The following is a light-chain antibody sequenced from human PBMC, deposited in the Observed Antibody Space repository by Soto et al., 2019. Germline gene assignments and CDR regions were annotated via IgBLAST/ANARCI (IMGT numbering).Light chain of an antibody. Sequence: DLQMTQSPFTLSASVGDSVTITCRASQTISSWLAWYQQIPGKAPKLLIYDGSNLESGVPSRFSGSGSGTELTLTISRLQPDDFATYYCQQYNSYSGTXGQGTKVDIK. J-gene: IGKJ1*01. V-gene: IGKV1-5*01. CDR2: DGS. CDR1: QTISSW. CDR3: QQYNSYSGT.